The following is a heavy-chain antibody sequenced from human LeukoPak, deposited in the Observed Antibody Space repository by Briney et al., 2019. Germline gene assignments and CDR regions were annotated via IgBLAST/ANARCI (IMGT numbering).Heavy chain of an antibody. CDR1: NFSISSDYY. CDR3: ASTMMTFGGVIAAAAYYFDY. J-gene: IGHJ4*02. CDR2: IYHSGST. Sequence: SETLSLTCDVSNFSISSDYYWGWIRQPPGKGLEWVGSIYHSGSTYYKPSLESRVTISVDTAKNQFSLKLRSVTAADTAVYYCASTMMTFGGVIAAAAYYFDYWGQGVLVTVSS. D-gene: IGHD3-16*02. V-gene: IGHV4-38-2*01.